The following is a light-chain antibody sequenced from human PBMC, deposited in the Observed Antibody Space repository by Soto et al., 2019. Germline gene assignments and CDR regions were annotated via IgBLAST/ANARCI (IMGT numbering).Light chain of an antibody. CDR2: EVS. J-gene: IGLJ3*02. CDR3: SSYTSGSTWV. V-gene: IGLV2-14*01. CDR1: SSDVGAYNC. Sequence: QSALTQPASVSGSPGQSITISCTGTSSDVGAYNCVSWYQQHPGKAPKLMIYEVSNRPSGVSNRFSGSKSGNTASLTISGLQAEDEGDYYCSSYTSGSTWVFGGGTKLTVL.